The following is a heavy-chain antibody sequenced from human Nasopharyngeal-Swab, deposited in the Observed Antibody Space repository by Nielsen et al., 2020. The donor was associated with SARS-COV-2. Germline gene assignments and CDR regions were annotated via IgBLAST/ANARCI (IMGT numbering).Heavy chain of an antibody. CDR3: ARQDSWYYYYGMDV. J-gene: IGHJ6*02. CDR1: GGSISSYY. CDR2: IYYSGST. V-gene: IGHV4-59*08. Sequence: GSLRLSCTVSGGSISSYYWNWIRQPPGKGLEWIGYIYYSGSTNYNPSLKSRATISVDTSKNQFSLKLSSVTAADTAVYYCARQDSWYYYYGMDVWGQGTTVTVSS.